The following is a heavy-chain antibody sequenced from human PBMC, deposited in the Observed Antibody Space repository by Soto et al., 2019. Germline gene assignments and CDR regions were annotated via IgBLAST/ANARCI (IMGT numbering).Heavy chain of an antibody. D-gene: IGHD2-15*01. V-gene: IGHV3-23*01. CDR3: ARFIVEVGAAGWGRPMDV. Sequence: EVQLLESGGGLVQPGGSLRLSCAASGFTFSSHVMTWVHQGTGKGLQWVSTISSGGGTYYADSVKGRFTISRDNSRNTLYLQMNSLSAEDTAVYYCARFIVEVGAAGWGRPMDVWGQGTTVTVSS. J-gene: IGHJ6*02. CDR2: ISSGGGT. CDR1: GFTFSSHV.